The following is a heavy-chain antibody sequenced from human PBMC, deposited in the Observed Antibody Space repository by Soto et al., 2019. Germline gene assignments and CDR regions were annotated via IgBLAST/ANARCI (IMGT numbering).Heavy chain of an antibody. J-gene: IGHJ4*02. CDR1: GFTFSSYA. V-gene: IGHV3-64D*06. CDR2: ISSNGGST. CDR3: VKTGWVDRFNDFWSGLTDY. D-gene: IGHD3-3*01. Sequence: HPGGSVRLSCSASGFTFSSYAMHWVRQAPGKGLEYVSAISSNGGSTYYADSVKGRFTISRDNSKNTLYLQMSSLRAEDTAVYYCVKTGWVDRFNDFWSGLTDYWGQGTLVTVSS.